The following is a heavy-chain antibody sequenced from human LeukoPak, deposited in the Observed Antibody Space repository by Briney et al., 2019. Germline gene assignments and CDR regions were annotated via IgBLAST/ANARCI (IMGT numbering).Heavy chain of an antibody. V-gene: IGHV3-48*01. CDR2: ISGTSSLI. D-gene: IGHD4-11*01. CDR3: ARPVATVTTPGFDY. J-gene: IGHJ4*02. Sequence: GGSLRLSCAASGFTFSAYSMNWVRQAPGKGLGWVSYISGTSSLIYYADSVKGRFTISRDNAKNSLCLQMNSLRAEDTAVYYCARPVATVTTPGFDYWGQGTLVTVSS. CDR1: GFTFSAYS.